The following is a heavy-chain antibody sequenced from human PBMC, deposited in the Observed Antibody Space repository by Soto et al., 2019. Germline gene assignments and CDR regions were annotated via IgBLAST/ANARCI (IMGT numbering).Heavy chain of an antibody. Sequence: QVQLQESGPGLVKPSQTLSLTCTVSGGSISSGGYYWSWIRQHPGKGLEWIGYIYYSGSTYYNPSLKCRVTIAVDTSKNQFSLKLSSVTAADTAVYYCARDSEGIAAADNAFDIWGQGTMVTVSS. CDR3: ARDSEGIAAADNAFDI. CDR2: IYYSGST. CDR1: GGSISSGGYY. J-gene: IGHJ3*02. D-gene: IGHD6-13*01. V-gene: IGHV4-31*03.